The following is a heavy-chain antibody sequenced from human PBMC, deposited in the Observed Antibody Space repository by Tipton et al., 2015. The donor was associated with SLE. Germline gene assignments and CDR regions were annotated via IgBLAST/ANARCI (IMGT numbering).Heavy chain of an antibody. V-gene: IGHV3-7*03. D-gene: IGHD6-19*01. J-gene: IGHJ3*02. CDR3: ARDQVPLGEQWLVTGAFDI. CDR1: GFTFSSYW. Sequence: SLRLSCAASGFTFSSYWMSWVRQAPGKGLEWVANIKQDGSEKYYVDSVKGRFTISRDNAKNSLYLQMNSLRAEDTAVYYCARDQVPLGEQWLVTGAFDIWGQGTMVTVSS. CDR2: IKQDGSEK.